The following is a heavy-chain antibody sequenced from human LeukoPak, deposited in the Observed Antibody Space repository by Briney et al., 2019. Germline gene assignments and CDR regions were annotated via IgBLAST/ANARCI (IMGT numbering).Heavy chain of an antibody. CDR1: GLTFSSYG. CDR3: AKGNIVGATDYFDY. Sequence: GGSLRLSCTASGLTFSSYGMHWVRQAPGKGLEWVAFIRYDGSNKYYADSVKGRFTISRDNSKNTLYLQMNSLRAEDTAVYYCAKGNIVGATDYFDYWGQGTLVTVSS. J-gene: IGHJ4*02. V-gene: IGHV3-30*02. D-gene: IGHD1-26*01. CDR2: IRYDGSNK.